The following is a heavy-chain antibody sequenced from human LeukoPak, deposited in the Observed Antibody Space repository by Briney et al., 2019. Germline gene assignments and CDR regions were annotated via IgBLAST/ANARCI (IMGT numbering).Heavy chain of an antibody. Sequence: SETLSLTCTVSGGSISSYYWSWIRQPPGKGLEWIGYIYYSGSTNYNPSLKSRVTISVDTSKNQFSLKLSSVTAADTAVYYCARERGYCTNGVCYDSGSWFDPWGQGTLVTVSS. CDR1: GGSISSYY. D-gene: IGHD2-8*01. CDR3: ARERGYCTNGVCYDSGSWFDP. CDR2: IYYSGST. J-gene: IGHJ5*02. V-gene: IGHV4-59*01.